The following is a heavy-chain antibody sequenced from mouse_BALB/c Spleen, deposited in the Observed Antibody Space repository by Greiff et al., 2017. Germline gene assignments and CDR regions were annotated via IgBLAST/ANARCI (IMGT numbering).Heavy chain of an antibody. CDR2: IWSGGST. J-gene: IGHJ3*01. D-gene: IGHD2-4*01. CDR3: ARESPMITTFAY. CDR1: GFSLTSYG. V-gene: IGHV2-2*02. Sequence: QVQLQQSGPGLVQPSQSLSITCTVSGFSLTSYGVHWVRQSPGKGLEWLGVIWSGGSTDYNAAFISRLSISKDNSKSQVFFKMNSLQANDTAIYYCARESPMITTFAYWGQGTLVTVSA.